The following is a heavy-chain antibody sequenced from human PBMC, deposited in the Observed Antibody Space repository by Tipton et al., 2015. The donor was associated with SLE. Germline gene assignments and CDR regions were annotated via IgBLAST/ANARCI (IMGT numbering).Heavy chain of an antibody. J-gene: IGHJ4*02. CDR2: IYTSGTT. D-gene: IGHD3-22*01. CDR1: GGSIRDYY. V-gene: IGHV4-4*09. CDR3: ARNYYDSSPVLLWGY. Sequence: TLSLTCTVSGGSIRDYYWSWIRQPPGKGLEWIGHIYTSGTTYNPSLKSRVTISVDTSKKQLSLKLRSVTAADTAVYYCARNYYDSSPVLLWGYWGQGTLVTVSS.